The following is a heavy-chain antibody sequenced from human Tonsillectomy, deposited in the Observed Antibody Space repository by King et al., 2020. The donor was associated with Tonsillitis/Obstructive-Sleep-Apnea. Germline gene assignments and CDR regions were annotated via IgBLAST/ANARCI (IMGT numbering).Heavy chain of an antibody. D-gene: IGHD7-27*01. CDR3: AKAPGEFIASRRDSSYPRDV. Sequence: VQLVESGGGLVQPGRSLRLSCAASGFTFDDYAMHWVRQAPGKGLEWVSGISWNSGSIGYADSVKGRFTISRDNAKNSLYLQMNSLRAEDTALYYCAKAPGEFIASRRDSSYPRDVGGKGPTTTASS. J-gene: IGHJ6*04. V-gene: IGHV3-9*01. CDR2: ISWNSGSI. CDR1: GFTFDDYA.